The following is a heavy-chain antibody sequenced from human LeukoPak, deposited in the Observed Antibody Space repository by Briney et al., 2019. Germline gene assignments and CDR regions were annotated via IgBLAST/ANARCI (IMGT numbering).Heavy chain of an antibody. J-gene: IGHJ6*02. Sequence: ASVKVSCKASGYTFTSYGISWVRQAPGQRLEWMGWISAYNGNTNYAQKLQGRVTMTTDTSTSTAYMELRSLRSDDTAVYYCAREGTYYDILTGYHLWLNYYYYSMDVWGQGTTVTVSS. D-gene: IGHD3-9*01. V-gene: IGHV1-18*01. CDR3: AREGTYYDILTGYHLWLNYYYYSMDV. CDR2: ISAYNGNT. CDR1: GYTFTSYG.